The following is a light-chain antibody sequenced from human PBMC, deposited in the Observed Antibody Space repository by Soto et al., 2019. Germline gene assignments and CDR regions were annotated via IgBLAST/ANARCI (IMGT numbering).Light chain of an antibody. CDR3: QQYNNWPPYT. CDR2: GAS. J-gene: IGKJ5*01. V-gene: IGKV3-15*01. Sequence: EIVLTQSPGTLSLSPCERATLSFSASRSVSSNLAWYQQKPGQAPRLLMYGASTRATGIPARFSGSGSGTEFTLTISSLQSEDFAVYYCQQYNNWPPYTFGQGTRLEIK. CDR1: RSVSSN.